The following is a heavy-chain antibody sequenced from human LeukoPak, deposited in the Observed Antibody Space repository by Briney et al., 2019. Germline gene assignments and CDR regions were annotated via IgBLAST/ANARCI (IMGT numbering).Heavy chain of an antibody. V-gene: IGHV3-23*01. D-gene: IGHD5-12*01. Sequence: PGGSLRLSCAASGFTFSSYAMSWVRQAPGKGLEWVSAISGSGGSTYYADSVKGRFTISRDNSKNTLYLQMNSLRAEDTAVYYCAKDRAEGGYDYGSFDYWGQGTLVTVSS. CDR3: AKDRAEGGYDYGSFDY. CDR1: GFTFSSYA. J-gene: IGHJ4*02. CDR2: ISGSGGST.